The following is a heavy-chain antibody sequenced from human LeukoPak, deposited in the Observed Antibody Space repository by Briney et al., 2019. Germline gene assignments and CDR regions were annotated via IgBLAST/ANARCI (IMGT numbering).Heavy chain of an antibody. V-gene: IGHV3-48*04. CDR2: ISSSSSTI. CDR1: GFTFCSYS. J-gene: IGHJ4*02. CDR3: ARGGYYFDY. Sequence: PGGSLSLSCAASGFTFCSYSMTWVRQAPGKGLEWVSYISSSSSTIYYADSVKGRFTISRDNAKNSLYLQMNSLRAEDTAVYYCARGGYYFDYWGQGTLVTVSS. D-gene: IGHD3-16*01.